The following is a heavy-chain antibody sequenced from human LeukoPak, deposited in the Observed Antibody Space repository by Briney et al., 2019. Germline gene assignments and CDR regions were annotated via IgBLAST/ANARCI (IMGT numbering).Heavy chain of an antibody. CDR1: GGSISSVYYY. Sequence: SETLSLTCTVSGGSISSVYYYWGWIRQPPGKGLEWIGYIYHSGSTYYNPSLKSRVTVSVDTSKKQFSLKLNSVTAADTAVYYCASLYTSGWYSFDYWGQGILVTVSS. CDR3: ASLYTSGWYSFDY. V-gene: IGHV4-39*07. CDR2: IYHSGST. D-gene: IGHD6-19*01. J-gene: IGHJ4*02.